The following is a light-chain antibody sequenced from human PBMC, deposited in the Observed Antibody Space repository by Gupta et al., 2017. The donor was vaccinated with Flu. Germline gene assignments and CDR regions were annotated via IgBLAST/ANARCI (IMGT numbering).Light chain of an antibody. V-gene: IGLV3-21*02. J-gene: IGLJ3*02. CDR2: DDS. CDR3: QVWDRSSDYRV. CDR1: NIGSES. Sequence: SYVLTQPPSVSVAPGQTAPITCGGNNIGSESVHWYRQKPGQAPVLVVYDDSDRPSGIPERLSGSNSGNTATLTINRVEAGEEADYYCQVWDRSSDYRVFGGGIKLTVL.